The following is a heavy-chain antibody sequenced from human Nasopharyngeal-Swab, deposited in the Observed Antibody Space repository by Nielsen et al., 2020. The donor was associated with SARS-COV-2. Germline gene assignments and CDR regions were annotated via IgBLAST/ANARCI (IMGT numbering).Heavy chain of an antibody. CDR2: IYHSGST. V-gene: IGHV4-4*02. D-gene: IGHD3-10*01. CDR3: ARDYGFGELFRWNNWFDP. J-gene: IGHJ5*02. Sequence: WIRQPPGKGLEWIGEIYHSGSTNYNPSLKSRVTISVDKSKNQFSLKLSSVTAADTAVYYCARDYGFGELFRWNNWFDPWGQGTLVTVSS.